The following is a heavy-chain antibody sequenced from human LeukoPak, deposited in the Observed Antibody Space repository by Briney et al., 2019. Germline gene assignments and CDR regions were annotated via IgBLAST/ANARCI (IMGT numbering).Heavy chain of an antibody. J-gene: IGHJ4*02. Sequence: GGSLRLSCAASGFTFSSYWMHWVRHAPGKGLVWVSRVNTDGSSTSYADSVKGRFTVSGDNAKSTLYLQMNSLRAEDTAVYYCARGSYSSSWYSVYYWGQGTLVTVSS. CDR1: GFTFSSYW. V-gene: IGHV3-74*01. D-gene: IGHD6-13*01. CDR3: ARGSYSSSWYSVYY. CDR2: VNTDGSST.